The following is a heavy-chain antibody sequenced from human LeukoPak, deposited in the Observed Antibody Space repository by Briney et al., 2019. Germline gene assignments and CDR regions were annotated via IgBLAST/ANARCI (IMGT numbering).Heavy chain of an antibody. CDR2: IYYSGST. CDR1: GGSISSYY. CDR3: ARGYYDSSGYSFDY. J-gene: IGHJ4*02. D-gene: IGHD3-22*01. Sequence: PSETLSLTCTVSGGSISSYYWSWIRQPPGKGLEWIGYIYYSGSTNYNPSLKSRVTISVDTSKNQFSLKLSSMTAADTAVYYCARGYYDSSGYSFDYWGQGTLVTVSS. V-gene: IGHV4-59*08.